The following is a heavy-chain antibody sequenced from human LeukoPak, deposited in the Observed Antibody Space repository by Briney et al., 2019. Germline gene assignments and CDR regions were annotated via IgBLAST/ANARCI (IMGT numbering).Heavy chain of an antibody. CDR3: AIPPLSGTGSSRPLAEMDV. CDR2: ISHTGSTM. J-gene: IGHJ6*02. D-gene: IGHD3-10*01. V-gene: IGHV3-48*04. CDR1: GFTFSSYS. Sequence: GGSLRLSCAASGFTFSSYSMNWVRQAPGKGLEWVSYISHTGSTMSYADSVKGRFTISRDNARNSLHLQMNSLRAEDTAVYYCAIPPLSGTGSSRPLAEMDVWGQGTTVTVSS.